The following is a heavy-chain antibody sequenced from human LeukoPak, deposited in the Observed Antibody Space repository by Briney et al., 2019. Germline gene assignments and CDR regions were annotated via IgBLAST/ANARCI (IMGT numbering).Heavy chain of an antibody. J-gene: IGHJ4*02. CDR3: ARVNINNWHSCDY. D-gene: IGHD1-1*01. CDR1: GGSISSSNW. CDR2: IYHSGGT. Sequence: SETLSLTCAVSGGSISSSNWWSWVRQPPGKGLEWIGEIYHSGGTNYNPSLKSRVTISVDKSKNQFSLKLSSVTAADTAVYYCARVNINNWHSCDYWGQGTLVTVSS. V-gene: IGHV4-4*02.